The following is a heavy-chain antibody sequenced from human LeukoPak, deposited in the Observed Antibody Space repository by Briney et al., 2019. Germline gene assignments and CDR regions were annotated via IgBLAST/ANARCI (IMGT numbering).Heavy chain of an antibody. D-gene: IGHD3-22*01. V-gene: IGHV3-33*01. J-gene: IGHJ5*01. CDR1: GFTLNSYG. CDR3: ARILGSGYSYADS. Sequence: PGGSLRLSCEASGFTLNSYGIHWVRQAPGKGLEWVAVIWYDGTNKYYADSVKDRFTISRDNSKNTLYLQMNSLSAEDTAVYYCARILGSGYSYADSWGQGALVTVSS. CDR2: IWYDGTNK.